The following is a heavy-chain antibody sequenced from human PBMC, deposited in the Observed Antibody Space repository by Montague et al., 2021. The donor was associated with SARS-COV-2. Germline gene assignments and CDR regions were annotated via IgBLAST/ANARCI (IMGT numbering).Heavy chain of an antibody. D-gene: IGHD1-14*01. V-gene: IGHV3-30*04. Sequence: SLRLSCAASGFIFSNFAFHWVRQAPGKGLEWLAIITYDGIDKFYADSVKGRFTISRDNSKNILYLRMNSLTPEDTAVYYCARGIPPVYWGQGTLVTVSS. J-gene: IGHJ4*02. CDR1: GFIFSNFA. CDR3: ARGIPPVY. CDR2: ITYDGIDK.